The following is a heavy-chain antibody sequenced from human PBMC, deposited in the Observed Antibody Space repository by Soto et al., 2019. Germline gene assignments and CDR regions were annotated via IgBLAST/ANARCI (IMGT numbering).Heavy chain of an antibody. V-gene: IGHV3-7*04. D-gene: IGHD2-15*01. CDR3: TSDLTHASGP. Sequence: EVHLVESGGGLVQPGGSLRLFCAASGLTFTDYWMTWVRQAPGKGLEGVANMNPDGSEQYYLDSVKGRFTISRDNATNSLYRQMNSLKGEDTAVYYCTSDLTHASGPWGHGTQVIVSS. CDR1: GLTFTDYW. CDR2: MNPDGSEQ. J-gene: IGHJ5*02.